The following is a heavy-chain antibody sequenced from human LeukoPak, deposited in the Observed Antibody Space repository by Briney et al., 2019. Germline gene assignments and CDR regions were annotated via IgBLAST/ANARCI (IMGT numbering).Heavy chain of an antibody. D-gene: IGHD2-2*01. V-gene: IGHV3-23*01. CDR1: GVSSSIFA. J-gene: IGHJ4*02. CDR3: ARGSWVASTDAVR. Sequence: GGSLRLSRAASGVSSSIFATSCGRQGPPGGLGWVSSIRGNGDTFYANPARGRFTLFSDSPTNTVYFQRNNLRPEGTAIYYCARGSWVASTDAVRWGQGTLVTVSS. CDR2: IRGNGDT.